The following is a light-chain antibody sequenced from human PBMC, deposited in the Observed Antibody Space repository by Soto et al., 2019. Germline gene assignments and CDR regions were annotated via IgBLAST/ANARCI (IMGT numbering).Light chain of an antibody. CDR3: HQYGSSPWT. V-gene: IGKV3-20*01. CDR2: GAS. CDR1: QSVSSY. Sequence: EIVLTQSPATLSLSPGEIASLCFRASQSVSSYLAWYQQKPGQAPRLLIYGASSRATGIPDRFSGSGSGTDFTLTISRLEPEDFAVYYCHQYGSSPWTFGQGTKVDIK. J-gene: IGKJ1*01.